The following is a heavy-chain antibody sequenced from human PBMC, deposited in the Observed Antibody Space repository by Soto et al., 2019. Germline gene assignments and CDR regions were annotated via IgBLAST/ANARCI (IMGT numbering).Heavy chain of an antibody. CDR1: GGSFSGYY. Sequence: SENLSLTCAVYGGSFSGYYWTWIRQPPGKGLEWIGEIDHSGSTNDNPSLRSRLAISVDTSKNQFSLRLTSVTAADTALYFCARGDGSGSTKGLIDYWGHGNLGTVSS. J-gene: IGHJ4*01. CDR3: ARGDGSGSTKGLIDY. CDR2: IDHSGST. V-gene: IGHV4-34*01. D-gene: IGHD3-10*01.